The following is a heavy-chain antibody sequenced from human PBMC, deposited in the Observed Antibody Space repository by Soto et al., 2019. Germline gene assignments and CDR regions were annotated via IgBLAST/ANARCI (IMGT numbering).Heavy chain of an antibody. D-gene: IGHD2-15*01. J-gene: IGHJ5*02. CDR2: IIPIFATA. CDR1: GGTFSSYA. V-gene: IGHV1-69*01. CDR3: AREVGGPPPRFDP. Sequence: QVQLVQSGAEVKKPGSSVKVSCTASGGTFSSYAISWVRHAPGQGLEWMGGIIPIFATANYAQKFQGRVTITADESTSTAYMELSRLRSEDTAVYYCAREVGGPPPRFDPWGQGTLVTVSS.